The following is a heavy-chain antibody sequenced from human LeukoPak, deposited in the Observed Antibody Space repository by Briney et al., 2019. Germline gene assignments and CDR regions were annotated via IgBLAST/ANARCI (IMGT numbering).Heavy chain of an antibody. CDR1: GFTFSSYA. J-gene: IGHJ4*02. Sequence: GRSLRLSCAASGFTFSSYAMHWVRQAPGKGLEWVALISYDESKIHYADSVKGRSTISRDNSKNTLYLQMNSLRAEDTAVYYCAEGGYGSGSYYSYWGQGTLVTVSS. V-gene: IGHV3-30*04. D-gene: IGHD3-10*01. CDR3: AEGGYGSGSYYSY. CDR2: ISYDESKI.